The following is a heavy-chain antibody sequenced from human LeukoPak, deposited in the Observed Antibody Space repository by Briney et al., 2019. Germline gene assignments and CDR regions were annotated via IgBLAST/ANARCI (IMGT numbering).Heavy chain of an antibody. CDR2: MNPNSGNT. D-gene: IGHD3-3*01. CDR3: ARGPYYDFWSGYHLEFARRQPYGMDV. J-gene: IGHJ6*02. V-gene: IGHV1-8*01. Sequence: ASVKVSCKSSGYTFTSYDINWVRQATGQGLEWMGWMNPNSGNTGYAQKFQGRVTMTRNTSISTASMELSSLRSEDTAVYYCARGPYYDFWSGYHLEFARRQPYGMDVWGQGTTATVSS. CDR1: GYTFTSYD.